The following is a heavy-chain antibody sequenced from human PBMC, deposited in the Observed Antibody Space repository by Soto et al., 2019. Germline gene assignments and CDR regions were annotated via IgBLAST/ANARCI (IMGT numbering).Heavy chain of an antibody. CDR2: IYYSGTT. D-gene: IGHD4-4*01. Sequence: QVQLQEPGPGLVKPSETLSLTCTVSGGSISSYYWSWIRQPPGKGLRWLGYIYYSGTTNYSPSLKSRVTLSVDTSKNQFSLKLSSVTAADTVVYYCARNYSNLRYYCSYMDVWGKGTTVTVSS. CDR1: GGSISSYY. J-gene: IGHJ6*03. CDR3: ARNYSNLRYYCSYMDV. V-gene: IGHV4-59*01.